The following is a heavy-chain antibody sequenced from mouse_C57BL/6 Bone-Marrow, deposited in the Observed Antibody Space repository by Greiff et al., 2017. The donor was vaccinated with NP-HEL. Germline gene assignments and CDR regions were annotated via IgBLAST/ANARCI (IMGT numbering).Heavy chain of an antibody. J-gene: IGHJ1*03. CDR2: IDPSDSET. CDR1: GYTFTSYW. Sequence: QVQLQQPGAELVRPGSSVKLSCKASGYTFTSYWMHWVKQRPIQGLEWIGNIDPSDSETHYNQKFKDKATLTVDKSSSTAYMQLTSLPSEDSAVYYGARQPLLIRPWYFDVWGTGTTVTVSS. D-gene: IGHD1-1*01. CDR3: ARQPLLIRPWYFDV. V-gene: IGHV1-52*01.